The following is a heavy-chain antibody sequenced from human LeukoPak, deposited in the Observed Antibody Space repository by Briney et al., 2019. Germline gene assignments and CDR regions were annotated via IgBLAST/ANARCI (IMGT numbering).Heavy chain of an antibody. CDR1: GGSISSYN. J-gene: IGHJ5*02. CDR2: IYYSGST. Sequence: SETLSLTCTVSGGSISSYNWSWIRQPPGKGLEWIGNIYYSGSTNYNPSLKSRVTISVDTSKNQFSLKLSSVTAADTALYYCARHKRLDPWGQGTLVTVSS. CDR3: ARHKRLDP. V-gene: IGHV4-59*08.